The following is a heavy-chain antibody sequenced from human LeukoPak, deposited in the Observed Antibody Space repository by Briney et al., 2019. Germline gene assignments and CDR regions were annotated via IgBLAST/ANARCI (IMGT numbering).Heavy chain of an antibody. D-gene: IGHD3-22*01. V-gene: IGHV3-23*01. CDR3: AFQNTGHYFPFYY. CDR2: ISGAGGST. J-gene: IGHJ4*02. Sequence: GGSLRLSCAASGFTFNGYVMNWVRQAPGKGLEWVSFISGAGGSTDYADSVKGRFTISRDNSKNTLYLQMNSLRAEDTALYYFAFQNTGHYFPFYYWGQGTLVTLSS. CDR1: GFTFNGYV.